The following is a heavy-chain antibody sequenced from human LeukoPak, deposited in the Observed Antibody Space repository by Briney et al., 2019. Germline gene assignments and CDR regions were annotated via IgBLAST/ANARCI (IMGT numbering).Heavy chain of an antibody. CDR1: GYTFSGTGWY. V-gene: IGHV1-2*02. J-gene: IGHJ4*02. D-gene: IGHD5-24*01. CDR2: IHPNNGDT. Sequence: ASVKVSCKASGYTFSGTGWYLYWLRQAPGQGLECMGWIHPNNGDTAYAQKFEGRVAMTQDTSISTAYMEFTAVYFCARDGPAQMVDLDYWGQGTLVTVSS. CDR3: MVDLDY.